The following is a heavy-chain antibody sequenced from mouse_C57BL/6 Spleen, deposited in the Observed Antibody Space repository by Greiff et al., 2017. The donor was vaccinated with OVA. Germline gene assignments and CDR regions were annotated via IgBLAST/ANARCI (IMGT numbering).Heavy chain of an antibody. J-gene: IGHJ4*01. D-gene: IGHD1-1*01. V-gene: IGHV1-81*01. CDR2: LYPRSGNT. Sequence: QVQLQQSGAELARPGASVKLSCKASGYTFTSYGISWVKQRTGQGLEWIGELYPRSGNTYYNEKFKGKATLTAGKSSSTAYMELRSLTSEDSAVYFCARREITTVVATKYAMDYWGQGTSVTVSS. CDR3: ARREITTVVATKYAMDY. CDR1: GYTFTSYG.